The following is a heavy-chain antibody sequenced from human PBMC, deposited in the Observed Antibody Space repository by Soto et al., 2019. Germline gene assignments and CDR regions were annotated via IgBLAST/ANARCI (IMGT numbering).Heavy chain of an antibody. V-gene: IGHV3-66*02. J-gene: IGHJ4*02. D-gene: IGHD3-16*02. CDR2: HYSGGST. Sequence: PGGSLRLSCAISGFSVSSNYLSWVRQAPGKGLEWVSVHYSGGSTYYANSVKGRFTISRDNSKNTLYLQMNSLRPEDTAVYYCAKAHDYVWGSYRPQERYHFDYWGQGTLVTVSS. CDR1: GFSVSSNY. CDR3: AKAHDYVWGSYRPQERYHFDY.